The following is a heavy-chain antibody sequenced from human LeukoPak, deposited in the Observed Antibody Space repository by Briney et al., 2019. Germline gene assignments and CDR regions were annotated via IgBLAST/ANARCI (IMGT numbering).Heavy chain of an antibody. D-gene: IGHD4-23*01. V-gene: IGHV1-69*01. CDR3: ARDNSKPTY. CDR1: GDTFSRYA. Sequence: GSSVKVSCKASGDTFSRYAISWVRQAPGQGLEWMGGIIPVLSTANYAQKFQDRVTITADESTSTAYMELSSLRSEDTAVYYCARDNSKPTYWGQGTLVTVSS. J-gene: IGHJ4*02. CDR2: IIPVLSTA.